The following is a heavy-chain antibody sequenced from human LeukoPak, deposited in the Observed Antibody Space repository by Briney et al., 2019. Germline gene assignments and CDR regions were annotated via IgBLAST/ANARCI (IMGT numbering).Heavy chain of an antibody. J-gene: IGHJ5*02. V-gene: IGHV4-34*01. CDR3: ASRYRNRQQLVRIVDNWFDP. Sequence: SETLSLTCAVYGGSFSGYYWSWIRQPPGKGLEWIGEINHSGSTNYNPSLKSRGTISVDTSKNQFSLKLSSVTAADTAVYYCASRYRNRQQLVRIVDNWFDPWGQGTLVTVSS. D-gene: IGHD6-13*01. CDR1: GGSFSGYY. CDR2: INHSGST.